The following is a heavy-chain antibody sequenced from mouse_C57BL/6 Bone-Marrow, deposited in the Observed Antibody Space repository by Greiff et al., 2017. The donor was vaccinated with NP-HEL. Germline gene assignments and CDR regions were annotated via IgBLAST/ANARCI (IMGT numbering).Heavy chain of an antibody. CDR2: INPNNGGT. J-gene: IGHJ3*01. Sequence: EVQLQQSGPELVKPGASVKISCKASGYTFTDYYMNWVKQSHGKSLEWIGDINPNNGGTSYNQKFKGKATLTVDKSSSTAYMELRSLTSEDSAVYYCARWVLRSFAYWGQGTLVTVSA. CDR1: GYTFTDYY. D-gene: IGHD1-1*01. CDR3: ARWVLRSFAY. V-gene: IGHV1-26*01.